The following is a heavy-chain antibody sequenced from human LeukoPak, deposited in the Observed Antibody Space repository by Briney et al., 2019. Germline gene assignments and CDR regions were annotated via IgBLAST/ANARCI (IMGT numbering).Heavy chain of an antibody. V-gene: IGHV1-2*02. D-gene: IGHD5-12*01. CDR2: INPNSGGT. J-gene: IGHJ4*02. Sequence: ASVKASCKASGYTFTGYYMHWVRQAPGQGLEWMGWINPNSGGTNYAQKFQGRVTMTRDTSISTAYMELSRLRSDDTAVYYCARGVPPQYSGPADYWGQGTLVTVSS. CDR1: GYTFTGYY. CDR3: ARGVPPQYSGPADY.